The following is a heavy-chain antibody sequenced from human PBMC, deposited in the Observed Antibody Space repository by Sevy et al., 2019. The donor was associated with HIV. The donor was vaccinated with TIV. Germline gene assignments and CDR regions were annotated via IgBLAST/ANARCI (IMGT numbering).Heavy chain of an antibody. CDR3: AREIVLMVYAAAFDI. V-gene: IGHV3-30-3*01. D-gene: IGHD2-8*01. J-gene: IGHJ3*02. CDR2: ISYDGSNK. Sequence: GGSLRLSCAASGFTFSSYAKHWVRQAPGKGLEWVAVISYDGSNKYYADSVKGRFTISRDNSKNTLYLQMNSLRAEDTAVYYCAREIVLMVYAAAFDIWGQGTMVTVSS. CDR1: GFTFSSYA.